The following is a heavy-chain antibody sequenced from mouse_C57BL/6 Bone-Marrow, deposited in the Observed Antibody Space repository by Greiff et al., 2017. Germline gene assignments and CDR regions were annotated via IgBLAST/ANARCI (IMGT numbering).Heavy chain of an antibody. V-gene: IGHV2-5*01. CDR3: AKSGYYGFYAMDY. D-gene: IGHD1-1*01. CDR1: GFSLTSYG. Sequence: VQLQQSGPGLVQPSQSLSITCTVSGFSLTSYGVHWVRQSPGKGLEWLGVIWRGGSTDYNAAFMSRLSITKDNSKSQVFFKMNSLQADDTAIYYCAKSGYYGFYAMDYWGQGTSVTVSS. CDR2: IWRGGST. J-gene: IGHJ4*01.